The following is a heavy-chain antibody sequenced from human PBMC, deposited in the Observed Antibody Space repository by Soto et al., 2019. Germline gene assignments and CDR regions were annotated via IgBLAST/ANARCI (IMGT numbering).Heavy chain of an antibody. V-gene: IGHV4-38-2*01. J-gene: IGHJ5*02. CDR2: IYHSGST. CDR1: GYSISSGYY. CDR3: ARDGGIAAAVSSWFDP. D-gene: IGHD6-13*01. Sequence: SETLSLTCAVSGYSISSGYYWGWIRQPPGKGLEWIGSIYHSGSTYYNPSLKSRVTISVDTSKNQFSLKLSSVTAADTAVYYCARDGGIAAAVSSWFDPWGQGTLVTVSS.